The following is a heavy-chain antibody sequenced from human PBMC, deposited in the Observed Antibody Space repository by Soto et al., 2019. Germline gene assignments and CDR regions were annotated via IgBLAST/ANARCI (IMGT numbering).Heavy chain of an antibody. Sequence: EVQLLESGGGLVQPGGSLRLSCAASGFTFSSYAMSWVRQAPGKGLEWVSAISGSGGSTYYADSVKGRFTISRDNSKNTLYLQMNSLRAGDTAVYYCAKVYSSSWYGGQDYWVQGTLVTVSS. CDR3: AKVYSSSWYGGQDY. CDR1: GFTFSSYA. CDR2: ISGSGGST. J-gene: IGHJ4*02. V-gene: IGHV3-23*01. D-gene: IGHD6-13*01.